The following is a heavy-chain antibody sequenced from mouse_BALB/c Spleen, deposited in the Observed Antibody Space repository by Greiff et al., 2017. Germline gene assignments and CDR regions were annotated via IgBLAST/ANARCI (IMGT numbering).Heavy chain of an antibody. CDR1: GYTFTDYN. CDR2: IYPYNGGT. V-gene: IGHV1S29*02. CDR3: AREGYGNYGAMDY. D-gene: IGHD2-10*02. Sequence: EVKLVESGPELVKPGASVKISCKASGYTFTDYNMHWVKQSHGKSLEWIGYIYPYNGGTGYNQKFKSKATLTVDNSSSTAYMELRSLTSEDSAVYYCAREGYGNYGAMDYWGQGTSVTVSS. J-gene: IGHJ4*01.